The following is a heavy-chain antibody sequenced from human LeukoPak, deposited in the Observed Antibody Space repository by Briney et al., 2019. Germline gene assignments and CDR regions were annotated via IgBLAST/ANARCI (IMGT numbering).Heavy chain of an antibody. CDR2: INPSGGST. J-gene: IGHJ6*03. CDR1: GYTFTGYY. V-gene: IGHV1-46*03. Sequence: ASVKVSCKASGYTFTGYYMHWVRQAPGQGLEWMGMINPSGGSTSYAQKFQGRVAMARDTSTSTVYMELSSLRSEDTVVYYCARQLEFGYYYYMDVWGEGTTVTVSS. D-gene: IGHD1-1*01. CDR3: ARQLEFGYYYYMDV.